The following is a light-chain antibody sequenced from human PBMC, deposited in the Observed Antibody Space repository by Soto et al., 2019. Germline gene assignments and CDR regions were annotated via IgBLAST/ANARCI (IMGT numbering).Light chain of an antibody. CDR3: KQYRTSPT. CDR1: QSVSSSY. J-gene: IGKJ1*01. V-gene: IGKV3-20*01. Sequence: EIVLTQSPGTLSLSPGERATLSCRASQSVSSSYLAWYQQKPGQSPSLLIYDASSRATGIPARFSGSGSGTDFTLTISRLETEDSAVYFCKQYRTSPTFGQGTKVDI. CDR2: DAS.